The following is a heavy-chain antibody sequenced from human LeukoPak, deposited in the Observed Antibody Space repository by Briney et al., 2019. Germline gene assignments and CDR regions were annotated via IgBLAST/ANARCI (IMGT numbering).Heavy chain of an antibody. CDR1: GFTFSDYS. Sequence: GGSLRLSRAASGFTFSDYSMTWIRQAPGKGLEWVSYISDGSTYTNYADSVKGRFTISRDNAKNSLFLQMNSLRAEDTAIYYCARSHIVVIPAAISGAFDIWGQGTMVTVSS. J-gene: IGHJ3*02. V-gene: IGHV3-11*03. CDR3: ARSHIVVIPAAISGAFDI. CDR2: ISDGSTYT. D-gene: IGHD2-2*01.